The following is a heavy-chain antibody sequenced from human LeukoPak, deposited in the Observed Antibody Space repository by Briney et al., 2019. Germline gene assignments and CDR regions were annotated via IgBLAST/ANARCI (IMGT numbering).Heavy chain of an antibody. CDR2: IYYSGST. Sequence: KPSETLSLTCAVYGGSFSGYYWSWIRQPPGKGLEWIGYIYYSGSTNYNPSLKSRVTISVDTSKNQFSLKLSSVTAADTAVYYCARVGYSSGWYSAGYYGMDVWGQGTTVTVSS. J-gene: IGHJ6*02. CDR1: GGSFSGYY. V-gene: IGHV4-59*01. CDR3: ARVGYSSGWYSAGYYGMDV. D-gene: IGHD6-19*01.